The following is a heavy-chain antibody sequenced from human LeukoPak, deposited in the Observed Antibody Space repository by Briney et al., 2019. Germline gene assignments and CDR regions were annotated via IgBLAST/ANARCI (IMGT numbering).Heavy chain of an antibody. CDR1: GYIFTNFG. CDR3: ARDPPSSGWLFDY. J-gene: IGHJ4*01. V-gene: IGHV1-18*01. Sequence: ASVNVSCKPSGYIFTNFGISWVRQAPGQGLEWLGWICPYNGNRNYAQKLQGRVTMTTDTTTTTAYMELRSHRSDDTAVYYCARDPPSSGWLFDYWGQGTLVTVSS. CDR2: ICPYNGNR. D-gene: IGHD6-19*01.